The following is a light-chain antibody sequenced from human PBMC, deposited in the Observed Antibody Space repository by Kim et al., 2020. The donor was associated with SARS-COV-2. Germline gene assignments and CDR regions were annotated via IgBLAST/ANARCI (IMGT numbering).Light chain of an antibody. V-gene: IGKV3-20*01. J-gene: IGKJ2*01. Sequence: EIVLTQFPGTLSLSPGERGTHSCRASQSVSRSYLAWYQQRPGQAPSLLIYDASNRATGVPDRFSGSGSGTDFTLTISRVEPEDVAVFYCQQYGSSPYTFGQGTKLEI. CDR2: DAS. CDR3: QQYGSSPYT. CDR1: QSVSRSY.